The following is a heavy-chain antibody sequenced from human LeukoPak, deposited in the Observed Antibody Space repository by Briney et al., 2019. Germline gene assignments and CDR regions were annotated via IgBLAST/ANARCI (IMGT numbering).Heavy chain of an antibody. Sequence: GGSLRLSCAASGFNFRNYWMHWVRQAPGKGLVWVSRINSDGSSTSYADSVRGQFTIPRDNAENTLYLQLNSLRAEDTAVYYCATDEAATGRLDYWGQGTLVTDSS. CDR1: GFNFRNYW. J-gene: IGHJ4*02. CDR3: ATDEAATGRLDY. V-gene: IGHV3-74*01. D-gene: IGHD1-1*01. CDR2: INSDGSST.